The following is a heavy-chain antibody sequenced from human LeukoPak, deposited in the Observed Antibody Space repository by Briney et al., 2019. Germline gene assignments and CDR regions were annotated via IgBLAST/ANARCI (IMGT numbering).Heavy chain of an antibody. CDR2: ISASGGNT. CDR3: AKGHCSSTSCYAFDS. CDR1: GFTFSSYA. J-gene: IGHJ4*02. V-gene: IGHV3-23*01. D-gene: IGHD2-2*01. Sequence: GGSLRLSCAASGFTFSSYAMSWVRQAPGKGLEWVSAISASGGNTYDADSEKGRFTIYRDNSKNTLGLQMNRLRAEDTAVYYCAKGHCSSTSCYAFDSWGQGTLVTVSS.